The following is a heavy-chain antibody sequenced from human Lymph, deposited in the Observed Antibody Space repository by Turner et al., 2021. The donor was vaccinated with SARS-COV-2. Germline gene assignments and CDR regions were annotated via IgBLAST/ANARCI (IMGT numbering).Heavy chain of an antibody. Sequence: QVQLVESGGGVVQPGRSLRLSCAASGFPFGSYAMHWVRQAPGKGLEWVAVISYDGSNKYYADSVKGRFTISRDNSKNTLYLQMNSLRAEDTAVYYCARGALTGVSYWYFDLWGRGTLVTVSS. CDR1: GFPFGSYA. D-gene: IGHD3-9*01. J-gene: IGHJ2*01. CDR3: ARGALTGVSYWYFDL. CDR2: ISYDGSNK. V-gene: IGHV3-30-3*01.